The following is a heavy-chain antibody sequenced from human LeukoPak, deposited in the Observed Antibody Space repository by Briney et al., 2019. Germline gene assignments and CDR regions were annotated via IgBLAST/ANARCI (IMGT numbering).Heavy chain of an antibody. CDR3: ATASMANWFDP. D-gene: IGHD2/OR15-2a*01. CDR1: GGSISSGDYY. Sequence: SETLSLTCTVSGGSISSGDYYWSWIRQPPGKGLEWIGYIYYSGSTYYNPSLKSRVTISVDTSKNQFSLKLSSVTAADTAVYYCATASMANWFDPWGQGTLVTVSS. J-gene: IGHJ5*02. V-gene: IGHV4-30-4*01. CDR2: IYYSGST.